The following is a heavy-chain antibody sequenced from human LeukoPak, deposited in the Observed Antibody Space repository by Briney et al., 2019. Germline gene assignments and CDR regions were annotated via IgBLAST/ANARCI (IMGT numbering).Heavy chain of an antibody. CDR1: GYTFTSYY. J-gene: IGHJ3*02. D-gene: IGHD6-13*01. Sequence: ASVQVSCKASGYTFTSYYMHWVRQAPGHGLEWMGIINPSGGSTRYAQKFQGRVTMTRDTSTTTVYMELSSLTSEDTAVYYCARERGLSSQGDAFDIWGQGTMVTVSS. CDR3: ARERGLSSQGDAFDI. CDR2: INPSGGST. V-gene: IGHV1-46*01.